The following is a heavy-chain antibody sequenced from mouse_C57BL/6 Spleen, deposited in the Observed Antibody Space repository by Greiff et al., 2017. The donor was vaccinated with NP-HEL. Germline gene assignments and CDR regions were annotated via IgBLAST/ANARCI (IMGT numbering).Heavy chain of an antibody. J-gene: IGHJ1*03. CDR3: ARSTTVVAPRYFDV. D-gene: IGHD1-1*01. CDR2: IDPSDSYT. V-gene: IGHV1-50*01. Sequence: QVQLQQPGAELVKPGASVKLSCKASGYTFTSYWMQWVKQRPGQGLEWIGEIDPSDSYTNYNQKFKGKATLTVDTSSSTAYMQLSSLTSEDSAVYYCARSTTVVAPRYFDVWGTGTTVTVSS. CDR1: GYTFTSYW.